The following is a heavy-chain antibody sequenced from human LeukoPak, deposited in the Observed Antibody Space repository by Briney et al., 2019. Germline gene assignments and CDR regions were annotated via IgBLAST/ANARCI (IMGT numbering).Heavy chain of an antibody. J-gene: IGHJ6*02. CDR2: IYTSGST. CDR1: GGSISSYY. D-gene: IGHD6-19*01. V-gene: IGHV4-4*07. CDR3: ARQGAVAGTYYYYALDV. Sequence: SETLSLTCTVSGGSISSYYWSWIRQPAGKGLEWIGRIYTSGSTNYNASLKSRVTMSVDSSKNQFSLKLSSLTATDTAVYYCARQGAVAGTYYYYALDVWGQGTTVTVSS.